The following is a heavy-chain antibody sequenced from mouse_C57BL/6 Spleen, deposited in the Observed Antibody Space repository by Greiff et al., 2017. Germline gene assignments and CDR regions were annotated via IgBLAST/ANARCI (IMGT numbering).Heavy chain of an antibody. CDR3: ARTGTAQALNFDY. CDR2: ISSGSSTI. V-gene: IGHV5-17*01. J-gene: IGHJ2*01. Sequence: VQLKESGGGLVKPGGSLKLSCAASGFTFSDYGMHWVRQAPEKGLEWVAYISSGSSTIYYADTVKGRFTISRDNAKNTLFLQMTSLRSEDTAMYYCARTGTAQALNFDYWGQGTTLTVSS. CDR1: GFTFSDYG. D-gene: IGHD3-2*02.